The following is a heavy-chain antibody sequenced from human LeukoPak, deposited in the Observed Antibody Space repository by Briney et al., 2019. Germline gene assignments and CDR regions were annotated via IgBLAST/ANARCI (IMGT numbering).Heavy chain of an antibody. V-gene: IGHV1-24*01. Sequence: ASVKVSCKVSGYTFTELSMHWVRQAPGKGLEWMGGLDPEDGETIYAQKFQGRVTMTEDTSTDTAYMELSSLRSEDTAVYYCATASPRSGSYVPFDYWGQRTLVTVSS. CDR2: LDPEDGET. CDR1: GYTFTELS. CDR3: ATASPRSGSYVPFDY. D-gene: IGHD3-10*01. J-gene: IGHJ4*02.